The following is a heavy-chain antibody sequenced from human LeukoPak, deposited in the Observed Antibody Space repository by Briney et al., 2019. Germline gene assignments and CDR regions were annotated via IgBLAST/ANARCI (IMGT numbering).Heavy chain of an antibody. CDR2: ISRSGGST. J-gene: IGHJ1*01. V-gene: IGHV3-23*01. CDR1: GFTFINYY. CDR3: AKNNPASGNLLDYFHH. D-gene: IGHD1-26*01. Sequence: PGGSLRLSCAASGFTFINYYMSWVRQAPGKGPEWVSGISRSGGSTYYADSVRGRFTISTDNSKHTLYLQINSLRVEDTAVYYCAKNNPASGNLLDYFHHWGQGTLVTVSS.